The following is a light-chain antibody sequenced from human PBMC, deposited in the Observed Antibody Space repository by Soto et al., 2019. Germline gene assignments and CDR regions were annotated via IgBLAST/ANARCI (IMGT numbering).Light chain of an antibody. CDR1: QSVSSN. CDR2: AAS. J-gene: IGKJ4*01. Sequence: EIVMTQSPATLSVSPGERVTLSCRASQSVSSNLAWYQQNPGQAPRLLIYAASTSATGLPARFSGRGSGTQFTLTISSLQSEDFAVYYCQQYNNWPPLTVGGGTNVEIK. CDR3: QQYNNWPPLT. V-gene: IGKV3-15*01.